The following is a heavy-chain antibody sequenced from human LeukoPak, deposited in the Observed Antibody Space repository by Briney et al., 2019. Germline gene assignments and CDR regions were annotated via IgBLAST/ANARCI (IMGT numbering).Heavy chain of an antibody. CDR1: GFIFSSYA. V-gene: IGHV3-23*01. Sequence: GGSLRLSGAASGFIFSSYAMTWVRQAPGKGPEWVSAITGSGGGTYYADSVKGRFTISRDNSKNTLYLQMNSLRAEDTAVYYCAKERAFGTWLGDYWGQGTPVTVSS. D-gene: IGHD2/OR15-2a*01. CDR3: AKERAFGTWLGDY. CDR2: ITGSGGGT. J-gene: IGHJ4*02.